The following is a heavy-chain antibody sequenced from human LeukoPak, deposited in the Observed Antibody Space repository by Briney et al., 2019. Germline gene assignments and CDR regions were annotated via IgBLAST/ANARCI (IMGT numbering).Heavy chain of an antibody. CDR3: ARDYGSGLFDI. CDR2: ISSSSSYI. V-gene: IGHV3-21*01. D-gene: IGHD3-10*01. J-gene: IGHJ3*02. CDR1: GFTFSSYS. Sequence: GGSLRPSCAASGFTFSSYSMNWVRQAPGKGLEWVSSISSSSSYIYYADSVKGRFTISRDNAKNSLYLQMNSLRAEDTAVYYCARDYGSGLFDIWGQGTMVTVSS.